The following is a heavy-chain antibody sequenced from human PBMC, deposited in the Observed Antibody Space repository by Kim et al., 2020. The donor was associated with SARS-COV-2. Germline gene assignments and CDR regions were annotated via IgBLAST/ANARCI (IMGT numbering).Heavy chain of an antibody. D-gene: IGHD2-8*01. V-gene: IGHV3-30*18. Sequence: GGSLRLSCAASGFTFSRYGMHWVRQAPGKGLEWVAVISHDRNNQNYGDSVKGRFTISRDDSKNTLYLQMNSLRVEDTAVYYCAKDFGSNGVCPHYWGQG. J-gene: IGHJ4*02. CDR2: ISHDRNNQ. CDR3: AKDFGSNGVCPHY. CDR1: GFTFSRYG.